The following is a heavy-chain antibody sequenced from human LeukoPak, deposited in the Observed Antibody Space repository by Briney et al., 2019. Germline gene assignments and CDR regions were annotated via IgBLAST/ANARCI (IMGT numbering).Heavy chain of an antibody. J-gene: IGHJ4*02. D-gene: IGHD6-13*01. CDR1: GGSISSSSYY. CDR2: IFYSGST. Sequence: PSETLSLTCTVSGGSISSSSYYWGWIRQPPGKGLEWIGSIFYSGSTYYHPSLKSRVTISVDTSKNQFSLKLSSVTAADTAVYYCARDISAAAFDYWGQGTLVTVSS. CDR3: ARDISAAAFDY. V-gene: IGHV4-39*02.